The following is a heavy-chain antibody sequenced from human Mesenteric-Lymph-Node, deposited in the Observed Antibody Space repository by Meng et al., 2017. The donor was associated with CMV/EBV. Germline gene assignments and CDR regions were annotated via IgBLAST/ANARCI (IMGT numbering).Heavy chain of an antibody. CDR3: AKDLPFVGYCSGASCYNFDY. Sequence: GGSLRLSCAASGFTVSSNYMSWVRQAPGKGLEWVSVIYSGGSTYYADSVKGRFTISRDNSKNTLYLQMNSLRAEDTAVYYCAKDLPFVGYCSGASCYNFDYWGQGTLVTVSS. D-gene: IGHD2-15*01. CDR1: GFTVSSNY. J-gene: IGHJ4*02. CDR2: IYSGGST. V-gene: IGHV3-66*02.